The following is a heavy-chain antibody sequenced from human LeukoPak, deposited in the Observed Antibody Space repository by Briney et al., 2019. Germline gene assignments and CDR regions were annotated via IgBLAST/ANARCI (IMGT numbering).Heavy chain of an antibody. CDR2: IKSDGST. J-gene: IGHJ1*01. CDR3: ARAPSEIGGYYPEYFRH. CDR1: GFTFSSYW. V-gene: IGHV3-74*01. D-gene: IGHD3-22*01. Sequence: GGSLRLSRAASGFTFSSYWMHWVRQAPGKGLVWVSRIKSDGSTNYADSVKGRFTISGDNTKNTVSLQMNSLRAEDTGVYYCARAPSEIGGYYPEYFRHWGQGTLVTVSS.